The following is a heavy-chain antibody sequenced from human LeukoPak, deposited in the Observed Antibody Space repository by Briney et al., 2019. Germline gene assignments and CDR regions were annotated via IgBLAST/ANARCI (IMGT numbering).Heavy chain of an antibody. CDR3: ARELTGFDY. CDR2: SYYRSNWYN. D-gene: IGHD7-27*01. CDR1: GDSVSSNSAA. Sequence: SQALSLTCAISGDSVSSNSAAWHWLRQSPSRGLEWLGRSYYRSNWYNEYAISVKSQITFNPDTSKNQFSLQLNSVTPEDTAVYYCARELTGFDYWGQGTLVTVSS. V-gene: IGHV6-1*01. J-gene: IGHJ4*02.